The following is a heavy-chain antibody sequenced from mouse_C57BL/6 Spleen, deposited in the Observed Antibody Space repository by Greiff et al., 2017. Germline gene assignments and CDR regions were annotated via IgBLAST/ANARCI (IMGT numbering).Heavy chain of an antibody. CDR3: TRELRRGLYYAMDY. CDR2: ISSGGDYI. V-gene: IGHV5-9-1*02. D-gene: IGHD2-4*01. CDR1: GFTFSSYA. J-gene: IGHJ4*01. Sequence: EVKLEESGEGLVKPGGSLKLSCAASGFTFSSYAMSWVRQTPEKRLEWVAYISSGGDYIYYADTVKGRFTISRDNARNTLYLQMSSLKSEDTAMYYCTRELRRGLYYAMDYWGQGTSVTVSS.